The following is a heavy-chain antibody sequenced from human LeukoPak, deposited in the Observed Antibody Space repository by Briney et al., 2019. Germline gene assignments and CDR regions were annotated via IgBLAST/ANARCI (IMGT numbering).Heavy chain of an antibody. CDR1: GYTFTSYY. Sequence: GASVKVSCKASGYTFTSYYMHWVRQAPGQGLEWMGIINPSGGSTSYAQKFQGRVTMTRDTSTSTVYMELSSLRSEDTAVYYCARDFWRYYDSSGYYQPPDYWGRGTLVTVSS. D-gene: IGHD3-22*01. CDR2: INPSGGST. V-gene: IGHV1-46*01. J-gene: IGHJ4*02. CDR3: ARDFWRYYDSSGYYQPPDY.